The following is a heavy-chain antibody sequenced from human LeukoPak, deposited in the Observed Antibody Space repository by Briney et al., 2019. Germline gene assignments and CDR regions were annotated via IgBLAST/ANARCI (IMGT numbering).Heavy chain of an antibody. J-gene: IGHJ4*02. D-gene: IGHD3-10*01. V-gene: IGHV3-66*01. CDR3: ARGGNKLLWFGELNY. CDR2: IYSGGST. Sequence: GGSLRLSCAASGFTVSSNYMSWVRQAPGKGLEWVSVIYSGGSTYYADSVKGRFTISRDNSKNTLYLQMNSLRAEDTAVYYCARGGNKLLWFGELNYWGQGTLVTVSS. CDR1: GFTVSSNY.